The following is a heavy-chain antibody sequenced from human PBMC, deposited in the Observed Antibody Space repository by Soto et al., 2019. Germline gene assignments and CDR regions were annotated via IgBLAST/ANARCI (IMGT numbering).Heavy chain of an antibody. D-gene: IGHD2-21*01. Sequence: SAAFALTRTASGDYVSSGRYNRGWDRQPPGKGLEWIGSIYSSGMTHYNPSFNSRVTLPVDTSKSQFSLRLYSVTAADTAVYYCARLPLAIIAPESCSFWGRGPPVPAS. CDR1: GDYVSSGRYN. CDR3: ARLPLAIIAPESCSF. CDR2: IYSSGMT. J-gene: IGHJ2*01. V-gene: IGHV4-39*01.